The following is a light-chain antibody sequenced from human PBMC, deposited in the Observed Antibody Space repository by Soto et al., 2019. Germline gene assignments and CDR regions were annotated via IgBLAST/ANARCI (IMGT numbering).Light chain of an antibody. CDR2: EVS. J-gene: IGLJ1*01. CDR1: SSDIGGYNY. Sequence: QSALTQPASVSGSPGQSITFSCTGTSSDIGGYNYVSWYQQHPGKAPKLMIYEVSNRPSGVSDRFSGSKSGNMASLTISGLQAEDEADYYCTSYTSSTTNYVFGTGTKLTVL. CDR3: TSYTSSTTNYV. V-gene: IGLV2-14*01.